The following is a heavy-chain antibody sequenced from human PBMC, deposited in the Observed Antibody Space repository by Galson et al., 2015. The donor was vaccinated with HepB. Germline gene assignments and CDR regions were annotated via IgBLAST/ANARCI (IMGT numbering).Heavy chain of an antibody. CDR1: GYTFTSYD. D-gene: IGHD3-22*01. Sequence: SVKVSCKASGYTFTSYDINWVRQATGQGLEWMGWMNPNSGNTGYAQKFQGRVTMTRNTSISTAYMELSSLRSEDTAVYYCARVYYYDSSGYRDAFDIWGQGTMVTV. V-gene: IGHV1-8*01. J-gene: IGHJ3*02. CDR2: MNPNSGNT. CDR3: ARVYYYDSSGYRDAFDI.